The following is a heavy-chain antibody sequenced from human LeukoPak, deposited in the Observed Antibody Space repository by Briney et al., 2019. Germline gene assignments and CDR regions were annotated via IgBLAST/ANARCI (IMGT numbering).Heavy chain of an antibody. CDR1: GGSFSGYY. CDR3: ARGDIAARLQT. V-gene: IGHV4-34*01. J-gene: IGHJ4*02. D-gene: IGHD6-6*01. Sequence: SETLSLTCAVYGGSFSGYYLSWIRQPPGKGLESIGEINHSGSTYYNPSLKSRVTISVDTSKSQFSLKMTSVTAAATAVYYCARGDIAARLQTWGQGTLVTVSS. CDR2: INHSGST.